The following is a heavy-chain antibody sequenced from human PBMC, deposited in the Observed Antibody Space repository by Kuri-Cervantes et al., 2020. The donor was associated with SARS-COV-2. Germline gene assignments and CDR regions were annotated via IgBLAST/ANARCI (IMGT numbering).Heavy chain of an antibody. CDR2: IKPNSGGT. J-gene: IGHJ6*02. D-gene: IGHD2-2*01. Sequence: ASVKVSCKASGYTFTGYYMHWVRQAPGQGLEWMGWIKPNSGGTNYAQKFQGWITMTREKSISTAYMELSRLRSDDTAVYYCARDRHPRRRYCSSTSCYGDYYYYGMDVWGQGTTVTVSS. CDR3: ARDRHPRRRYCSSTSCYGDYYYYGMDV. V-gene: IGHV1-2*04. CDR1: GYTFTGYY.